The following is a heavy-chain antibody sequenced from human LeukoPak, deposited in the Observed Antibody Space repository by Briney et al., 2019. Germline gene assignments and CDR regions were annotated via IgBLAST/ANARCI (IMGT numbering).Heavy chain of an antibody. D-gene: IGHD6-19*01. CDR1: GFSFSSYA. J-gene: IGHJ5*02. V-gene: IGHV3-30*04. Sequence: PGGSLRLSCAASGFSFSSYAMHWVRQAPGKGLEWVAVISYDGSNEYYPDSVKGRFTISRDNSKNTLYLQMNSLSAEDTAVYYCARDSSGSYNWFDPWGQGTLVTVSS. CDR2: ISYDGSNE. CDR3: ARDSSGSYNWFDP.